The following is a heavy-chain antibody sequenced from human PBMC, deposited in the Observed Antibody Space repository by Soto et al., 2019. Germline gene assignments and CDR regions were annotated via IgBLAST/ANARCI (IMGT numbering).Heavy chain of an antibody. D-gene: IGHD5-12*01. CDR2: IFSSGST. CDR3: AREGSYSAYNFAHGIQLWSFDF. J-gene: IGHJ4*02. V-gene: IGHV4-61*02. CDR1: GGSINSDNYY. Sequence: SETLSLTCTVSGGSINSDNYYWSWVRQPAGKGLEWIGRIFSSGSTSFNPSLESRVAMSVDTSKNHFSLNLSSVTAADMAVYYCAREGSYSAYNFAHGIQLWSFDFWGQGALVTVSS.